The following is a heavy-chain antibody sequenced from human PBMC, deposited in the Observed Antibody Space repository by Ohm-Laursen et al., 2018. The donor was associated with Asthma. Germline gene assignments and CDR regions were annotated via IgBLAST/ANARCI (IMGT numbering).Heavy chain of an antibody. J-gene: IGHJ4*02. Sequence: SLRLSCTASGFTFRSYAMHWVRQAPGKGLEWVSYISSSSSTIYYADSVKGRFTISRDNAKNSLYLQMNSLRAEDTALYYCAKATTSGQLLNDYWGQGTLVTVSS. D-gene: IGHD3-10*01. CDR1: GFTFRSYA. CDR3: AKATTSGQLLNDY. V-gene: IGHV3-48*01. CDR2: ISSSSSTI.